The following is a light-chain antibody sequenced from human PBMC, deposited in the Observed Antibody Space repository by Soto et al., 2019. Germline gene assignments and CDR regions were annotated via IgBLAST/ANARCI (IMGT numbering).Light chain of an antibody. CDR3: TTYAGTYSFLYV. J-gene: IGLJ1*01. CDR2: EVS. V-gene: IGLV2-8*01. Sequence: QSVLTQPPSASGSPGQSVTISCTGTSSDVGAYNYVSWYQQLPGKAPKLRIYEVSKRPSGVPDRSSGSESGNTASLTVSGLQLDDEADYNCTTYAGTYSFLYVFGTGTKVTVL. CDR1: SSDVGAYNY.